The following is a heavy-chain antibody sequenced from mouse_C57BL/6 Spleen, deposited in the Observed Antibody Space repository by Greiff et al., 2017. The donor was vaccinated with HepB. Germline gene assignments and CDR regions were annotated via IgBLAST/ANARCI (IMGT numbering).Heavy chain of an antibody. D-gene: IGHD1-1*01. V-gene: IGHV1-5*01. CDR2: IYPGNSDT. CDR3: TRSDYYGSSPFAY. Sequence: EVQLQQSGTVLARPGASVKMSCKTSGYTFTSYWMHWVKQRPGQGLEWIGAIYPGNSDTSYNQKFKGKAKLTAVTSASTAYMELSSLTNEDSAVYYCTRSDYYGSSPFAYWGQGTLVTVSA. CDR1: GYTFTSYW. J-gene: IGHJ3*01.